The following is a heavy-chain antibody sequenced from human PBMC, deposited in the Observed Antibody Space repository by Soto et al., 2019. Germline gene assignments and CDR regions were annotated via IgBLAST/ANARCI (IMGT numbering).Heavy chain of an antibody. J-gene: IGHJ4*02. CDR2: VDYDGSTT. CDR1: GFALSTYW. D-gene: IGHD3-16*01. CDR3: ARVARGAWGVFDH. Sequence: EVQLVESGGGLVQPGGSLRLSCAASGFALSTYWMHWVRQVPGKGLVWVSRVDYDGSTTSYADSVKGRFTISRDNAKNTLYLQMRSLTAEDTAMYYGARVARGAWGVFDHWGQGTLVTVSS. V-gene: IGHV3-74*01.